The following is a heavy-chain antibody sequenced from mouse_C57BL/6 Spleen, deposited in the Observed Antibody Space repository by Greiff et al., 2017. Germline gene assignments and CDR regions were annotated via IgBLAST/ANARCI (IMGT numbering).Heavy chain of an antibody. CDR1: GYSFTGYY. J-gene: IGHJ4*01. Sequence: EVKLQESGPELVKPGASVKISCKASGYSFTGYYMHWVKQSSEKSLEWIGEINPSTGGTSYNQKFKGKATLTVDKSSSTAYMQLKSLTSEDSAVYYCARGGGVEDYAMDYWGQGTSVTVSS. CDR2: INPSTGGT. V-gene: IGHV1-43*01. D-gene: IGHD1-1*01. CDR3: ARGGGVEDYAMDY.